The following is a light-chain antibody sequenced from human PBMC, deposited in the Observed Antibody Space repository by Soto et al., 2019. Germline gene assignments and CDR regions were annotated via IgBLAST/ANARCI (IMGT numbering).Light chain of an antibody. Sequence: EIVLTQSPGTLSLSPWEIATLSCRASQSVSNNYLAWYQQKPGQAPRLLIYGASNRATGIPARFSGSGSGTEFTLTISSLQSEDFAVYYCQQYNDWRTFGQGTKVDIK. CDR2: GAS. J-gene: IGKJ1*01. CDR3: QQYNDWRT. V-gene: IGKV3D-15*01. CDR1: QSVSNN.